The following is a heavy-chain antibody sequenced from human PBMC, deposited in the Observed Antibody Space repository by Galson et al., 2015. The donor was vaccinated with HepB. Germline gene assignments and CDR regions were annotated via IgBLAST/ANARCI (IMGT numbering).Heavy chain of an antibody. V-gene: IGHV1-69*13. D-gene: IGHD4-17*01. CDR2: IIPIFGTA. J-gene: IGHJ4*02. CDR3: AAGRYDYGRWGGTDY. CDR1: GGTFSSYA. Sequence: SVKVSCKASGGTFSSYAISWVRQAPGQGLEWMGGIIPIFGTANYAQKFQGRVTITADESTSTAYMELSSLRSEDTAVYYCAAGRYDYGRWGGTDYWGQGTLVTVSS.